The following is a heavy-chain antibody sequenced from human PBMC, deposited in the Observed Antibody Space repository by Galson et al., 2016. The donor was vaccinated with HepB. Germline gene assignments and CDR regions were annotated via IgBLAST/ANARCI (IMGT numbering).Heavy chain of an antibody. J-gene: IGHJ4*02. CDR1: GISVSNNY. V-gene: IGHV3-53*01. CDR3: AKCGSTSCPAN. D-gene: IGHD2-2*01. Sequence: SLRLSCAASGISVSNNYMIWVRQAPGKGLEWVSSIYSGGATHYADSVKGRFTISRDSSKNTVSLQMSSLRAEDTATYYCAKCGSTSCPANWGQGILVTVSS. CDR2: IYSGGAT.